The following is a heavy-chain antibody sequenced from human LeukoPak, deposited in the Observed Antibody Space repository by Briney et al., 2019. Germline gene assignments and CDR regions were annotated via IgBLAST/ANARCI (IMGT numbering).Heavy chain of an antibody. CDR2: ISYDGSNK. J-gene: IGHJ4*02. V-gene: IGHV3-30*18. CDR3: AKTYSSSGYPGRDY. D-gene: IGHD3-22*01. CDR1: GFTFSSYG. Sequence: GGSLRLSCAASGFTFSSYGMHWVRQAPGKGLEWVAVISYDGSNKYYADSVKGRFTISRDNSKNTLYLQMNSLRAEDTAVYYCAKTYSSSGYPGRDYWGQGTLVTVPS.